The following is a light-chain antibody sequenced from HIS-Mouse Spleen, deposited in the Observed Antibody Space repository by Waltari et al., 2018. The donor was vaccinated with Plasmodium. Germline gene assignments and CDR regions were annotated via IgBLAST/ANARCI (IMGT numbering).Light chain of an antibody. Sequence: QSALPQPASVSGSPGRSIPIPALQTAVVVGIYNFFSWYQHHPGKAPKLMIYEGSKRPSGVSNRFSGSKSGNTASLTISGLQAEDEADYYCCSYAGSSTWVFGGGTKLTVL. CDR1: AVVVGIYNF. J-gene: IGLJ3*02. CDR2: EGS. V-gene: IGLV2-23*01. CDR3: CSYAGSSTWV.